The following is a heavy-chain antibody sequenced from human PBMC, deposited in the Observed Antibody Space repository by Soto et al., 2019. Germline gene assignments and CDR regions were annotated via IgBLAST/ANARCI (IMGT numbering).Heavy chain of an antibody. CDR2: IYYSGST. Sequence: QVQLQESGPGLVKPSETLSLTCTVSGGSISSYYWSWIRQPPGKGLEWIGYIYYSGSTNYNPSLKSRVTISVNTSKNQCSLKLTSVTAADTAVYYCARVSSGWWYFAYWGQGTLVTVSS. CDR1: GGSISSYY. J-gene: IGHJ4*02. V-gene: IGHV4-59*01. CDR3: ARVSSGWWYFAY. D-gene: IGHD6-19*01.